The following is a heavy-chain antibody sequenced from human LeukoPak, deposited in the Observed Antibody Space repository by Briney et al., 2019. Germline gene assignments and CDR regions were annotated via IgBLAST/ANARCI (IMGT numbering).Heavy chain of an antibody. J-gene: IGHJ4*02. D-gene: IGHD3-22*01. CDR3: AKDQHYYDSSGYYYTY. CDR2: IWYDGSNK. CDR1: GFTFSNAW. V-gene: IGHV3-33*06. Sequence: PGGSLRLSCAASGFTFSNAWMSWVRQAPGKGLEWVAVIWYDGSNKYYADSVKGRFTISRDNSKNTLYLQMNSLRAEDTAVYYCAKDQHYYDSSGYYYTYWGQGTLVTVSS.